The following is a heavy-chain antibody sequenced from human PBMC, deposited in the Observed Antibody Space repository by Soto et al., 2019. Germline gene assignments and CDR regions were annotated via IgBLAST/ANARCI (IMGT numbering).Heavy chain of an antibody. Sequence: QVQLVQSGAEVKKPGSSVKVSCTASGGTFSIYSINWVRQAPGQGLEWMGGSFPIFRTANYAQKFQGRVTITADESTSSVYMELSSLRSVDTAVYYCARGGQNRKAYYYYDMDVCGQGTTVTVSS. CDR1: GGTFSIYS. CDR3: ARGGQNRKAYYYYDMDV. J-gene: IGHJ6*01. D-gene: IGHD3-16*01. CDR2: SFPIFRTA. V-gene: IGHV1-69*01.